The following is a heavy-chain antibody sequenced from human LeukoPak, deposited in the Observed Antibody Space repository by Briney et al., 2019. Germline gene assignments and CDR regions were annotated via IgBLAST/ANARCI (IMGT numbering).Heavy chain of an antibody. CDR1: GYTFTSYG. V-gene: IGHV1-18*01. Sequence: GASVKVSCKASGYTFTSYGISWVRQAPGQGLEWMGWISAYNGNTNYAQKLQGRVTMTTDTSTSTAYMELRSLRSDDTAVYYCARVSGRYFDWLFPPYYYGMDVWGQGTTVTVSS. CDR3: ARVSGRYFDWLFPPYYYGMDV. CDR2: ISAYNGNT. J-gene: IGHJ6*02. D-gene: IGHD3-9*01.